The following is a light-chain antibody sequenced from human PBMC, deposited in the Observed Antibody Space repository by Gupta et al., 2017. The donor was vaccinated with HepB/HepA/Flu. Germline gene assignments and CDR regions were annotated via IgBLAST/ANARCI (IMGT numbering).Light chain of an antibody. CDR1: QSISSW. J-gene: IGKJ1*01. V-gene: IGKV1-5*03. Sequence: DIQMTQSPSTPSASVGDRVTITCRASQSISSWLAWYQQKPGKAPKLLIYKASSLESGVPSRFSGSGSGTKFTLTISSLQPDDFATYYCQQYNSYPWTFGQGTKVEIK. CDR3: QQYNSYPWT. CDR2: KAS.